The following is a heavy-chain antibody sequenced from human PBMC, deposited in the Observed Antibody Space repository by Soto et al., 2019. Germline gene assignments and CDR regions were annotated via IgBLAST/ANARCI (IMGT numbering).Heavy chain of an antibody. Sequence: QVQLVESGGGVVQPGRSLRLSCAASGFTFSSYTMHWVRQAPGKGLAWVAVISYDGSTKYYAESVKGRFTISRDNSKNTLYLQMNSLGAEVTAVYYCARDQTRARLGYFDLWGRSTIVTVSS. CDR3: ARDQTRARLGYFDL. D-gene: IGHD2-2*01. CDR1: GFTFSSYT. V-gene: IGHV3-30-3*01. CDR2: ISYDGSTK. J-gene: IGHJ2*01.